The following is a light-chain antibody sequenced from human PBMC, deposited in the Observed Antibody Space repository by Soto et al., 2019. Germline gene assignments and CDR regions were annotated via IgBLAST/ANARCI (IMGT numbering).Light chain of an antibody. J-gene: IGKJ4*01. CDR2: AAS. V-gene: IGKV1-8*01. CDR3: QQYYSYPPT. CDR1: QGISSY. Sequence: AIRMTQSPSSFSASTGDRVTITCRASQGISSYLAWYQQKPGKAPKLLIYAASTLQSGVPSRFSGSGSGTEFTLTIRCLQSEDFATYYCQQYYSYPPTFGGGTKVEIK.